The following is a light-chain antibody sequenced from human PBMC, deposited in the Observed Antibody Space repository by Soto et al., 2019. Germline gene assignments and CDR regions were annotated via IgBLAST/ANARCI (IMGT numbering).Light chain of an antibody. V-gene: IGLV2-14*01. CDR1: SNDVGGYNY. J-gene: IGLJ3*02. CDR3: SSFTSINTWV. Sequence: QCVLTQPASVSGSPGQSITISCTGTSNDVGGYNYVSWYQQHPGKAPKLMIYEVSNRPSGVSNRFSGSKSGNTASLTISGLQTEDEADYYCSSFTSINTWVFGGGTKLTVL. CDR2: EVS.